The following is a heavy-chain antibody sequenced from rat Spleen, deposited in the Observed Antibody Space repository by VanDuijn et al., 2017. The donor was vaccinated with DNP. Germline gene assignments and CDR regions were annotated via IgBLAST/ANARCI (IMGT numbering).Heavy chain of an antibody. Sequence: EVQLVESGGGLVQPGRSLKLSCAASGFTFSNYAMAWVRQAPTKGLEWVASLSTGGDKSAYRDSVKGRFTISRDNAKNTLYLQMDSLRSADTATYYCARTPYSSYRCYFDYWGQGVMVTVSS. CDR2: LSTGGDKS. CDR3: ARTPYSSYRCYFDY. V-gene: IGHV5S13*01. J-gene: IGHJ2*01. CDR1: GFTFSNYA. D-gene: IGHD1-2*01.